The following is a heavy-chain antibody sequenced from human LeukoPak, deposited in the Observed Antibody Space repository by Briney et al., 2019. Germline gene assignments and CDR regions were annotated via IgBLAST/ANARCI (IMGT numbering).Heavy chain of an antibody. CDR3: ARDRRVGYFDY. D-gene: IGHD1-26*01. V-gene: IGHV4-59*01. CDR2: IYYSGST. Sequence: SETLSLTCTVSGGSISSYYWSWVRQPPGKGMEWSGYIYYSGSTNYNPSLKSRVTISVDPSKNQFSLKLSSVTAADTAVYYCARDRRVGYFDYWGQGTLVTVSS. J-gene: IGHJ4*02. CDR1: GGSISSYY.